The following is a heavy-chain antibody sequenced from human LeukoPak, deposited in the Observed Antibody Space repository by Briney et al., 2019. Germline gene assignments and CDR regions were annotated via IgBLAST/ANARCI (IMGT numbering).Heavy chain of an antibody. CDR3: AKDGDYGDYDYYYYYYTDV. CDR1: GFPFRSYS. V-gene: IGHV3-23*01. Sequence: GGSLRLSCAASGFPFRSYSLSWVRQAPGKGVEWVSAISGSGGSTYYADSVKVRFTISRDNSKTTIYLQMNSMRAEDTDVYYCAKDGDYGDYDYYYYYYTDVWGKGTTVTVSS. D-gene: IGHD4-17*01. J-gene: IGHJ6*03. CDR2: ISGSGGST.